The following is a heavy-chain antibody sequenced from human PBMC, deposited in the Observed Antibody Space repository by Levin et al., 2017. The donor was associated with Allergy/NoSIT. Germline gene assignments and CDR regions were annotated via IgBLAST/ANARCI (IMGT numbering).Heavy chain of an antibody. CDR1: GVSISSGGYS. CDR3: ARVAGYSYGYYFDY. V-gene: IGHV4-30-2*01. D-gene: IGHD5-18*01. CDR2: IYLSGST. J-gene: IGHJ4*02. Sequence: SETLSLTCAVSGVSISSGGYSWSWLRQPPGKGLEWIGNIYLSGSTNDNPSLKSRVTMSVDRSKNQFSLKLSYVTAADTAVYYCARVAGYSYGYYFDYWGPGTLVTVSS.